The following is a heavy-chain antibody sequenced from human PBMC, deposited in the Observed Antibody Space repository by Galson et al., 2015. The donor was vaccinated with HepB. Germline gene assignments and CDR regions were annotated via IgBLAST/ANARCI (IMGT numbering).Heavy chain of an antibody. Sequence: QSGAEVKKPGESLRISCKGSGYSFTSYWISWVRQMPGKGLEWMGRIDPSDSYTNYSPSFQGHVTISADKFISTAYLQWSSLKASDTAMYYCARRYCSGGSCLPPGYWGQGTLVTVSS. V-gene: IGHV5-10-1*01. J-gene: IGHJ4*02. CDR2: IDPSDSYT. CDR1: GYSFTSYW. CDR3: ARRYCSGGSCLPPGY. D-gene: IGHD2-15*01.